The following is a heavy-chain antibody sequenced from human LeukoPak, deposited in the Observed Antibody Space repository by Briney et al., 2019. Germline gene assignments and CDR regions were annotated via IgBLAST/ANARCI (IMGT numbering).Heavy chain of an antibody. CDR1: GFTVNYNY. CDR2: IYSGGSGGST. V-gene: IGHV3-53*01. Sequence: PGGSLRLSCAASGFTVNYNYMSWVRRAPGKGLQWVSVIYSGGSGGSTYYADSVKGRFTISRDNSKNTLYLQMNSLRAEDSAVYYCARSPPRYDVRFFDYWGQGTLVTVSS. CDR3: ARSPPRYDVRFFDY. D-gene: IGHD3-16*01. J-gene: IGHJ4*02.